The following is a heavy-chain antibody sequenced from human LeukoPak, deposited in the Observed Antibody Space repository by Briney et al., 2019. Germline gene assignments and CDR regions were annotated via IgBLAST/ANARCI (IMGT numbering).Heavy chain of an antibody. J-gene: IGHJ1*01. D-gene: IGHD1-26*01. CDR2: IWYDGSNK. V-gene: IGHV3-33*08. CDR1: GFTFSSYA. CDR3: ARDGSGSSLQH. Sequence: GGSLRLSCAASGFTFSSYAMSWVRQAPGKGLEWVAVIWYDGSNKYYADSVKGRFTISRDNSKNTLYLQMNSLRAEDTAVYYCARDGSGSSLQHWGQGTLVTVSS.